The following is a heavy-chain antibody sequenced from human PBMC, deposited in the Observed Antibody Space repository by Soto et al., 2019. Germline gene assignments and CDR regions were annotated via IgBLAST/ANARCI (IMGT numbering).Heavy chain of an antibody. V-gene: IGHV3-33*01. CDR1: GFTFSSYG. Sequence: QVQLVESGGGVVQSGRSLRLSCAASGFTFSSYGMHWVRQAPGKGLEWVAVIWYDGSNKYYADSVKGRFTISRDNSKNTLYLQMNSLRAEDTAVYYCARDVGLQQWLALTDYWGQGTLVTVSS. D-gene: IGHD6-19*01. J-gene: IGHJ4*02. CDR2: IWYDGSNK. CDR3: ARDVGLQQWLALTDY.